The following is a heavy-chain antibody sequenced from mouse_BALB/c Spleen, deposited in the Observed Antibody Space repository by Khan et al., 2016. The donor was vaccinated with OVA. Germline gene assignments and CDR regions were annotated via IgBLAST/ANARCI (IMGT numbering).Heavy chain of an antibody. CDR2: ISSGGDST. D-gene: IGHD1-3*01. CDR3: ARRLSGSLGY. Sequence: EVQLVESGGDLVKPGGSLKLSCAASGFTFSSYSMSWVRQTPDKRLEWVASISSGGDSTYYPDSVTGRFTISRDNADNALYLQMSSLRPEDTAMYWCARRLSGSLGYWGQGGVVTGCA. V-gene: IGHV5-6*01. CDR1: GFTFSSYS. J-gene: IGHJ3*01.